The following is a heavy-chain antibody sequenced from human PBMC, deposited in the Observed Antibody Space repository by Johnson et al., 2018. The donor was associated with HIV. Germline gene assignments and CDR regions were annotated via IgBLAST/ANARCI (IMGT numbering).Heavy chain of an antibody. J-gene: IGHJ3*02. D-gene: IGHD2/OR15-2a*01. CDR2: IRSKANSYAT. CDR3: ATNRGGAFDI. CDR1: GFTFSGSA. V-gene: IGHV3-73*02. Sequence: VQLVESGGGLVQPGGSLKLSCAASGFTFSGSAMHWVRQASGKGLEWVGRIRSKANSYATAYAASVKGRFTISRDRYQNTLYLQMNSVRAEDTAVYFVATNRGGAFDIWGQGTMVTVSS.